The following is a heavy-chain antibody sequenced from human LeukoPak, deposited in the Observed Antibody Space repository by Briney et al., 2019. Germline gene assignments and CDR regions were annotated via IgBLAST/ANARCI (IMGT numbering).Heavy chain of an antibody. J-gene: IGHJ4*02. CDR3: AKIDRQYCSRSSCYALDF. Sequence: GDSLKISGKCSGYSFTSYWIGWVRQMPGKGLEWMGIIYPGDSDTRYSPSFQGQVTISDDKSIGTAYLQWSSLKASDTAIYYCAKIDRQYCSRSSCYALDFWGQGTQVTVSS. CDR2: IYPGDSDT. V-gene: IGHV5-51*01. CDR1: GYSFTSYW. D-gene: IGHD2-2*01.